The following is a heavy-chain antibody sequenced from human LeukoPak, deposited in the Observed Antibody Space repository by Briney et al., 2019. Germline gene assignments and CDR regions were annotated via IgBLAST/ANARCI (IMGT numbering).Heavy chain of an antibody. J-gene: IGHJ3*02. CDR2: IGSGSDT. D-gene: IGHD6-13*01. V-gene: IGHV3-23*01. Sequence: PGGSLRLSCAASGFSFSNYAMTWVRQAPGRGLEWVSSIGSGSDTYYPDSVKGRFTISRDNSKYALYLHMNSLRVDDTAVYYCAKDQLGSSWYDAFDIWGQGTMVTVSS. CDR1: GFSFSNYA. CDR3: AKDQLGSSWYDAFDI.